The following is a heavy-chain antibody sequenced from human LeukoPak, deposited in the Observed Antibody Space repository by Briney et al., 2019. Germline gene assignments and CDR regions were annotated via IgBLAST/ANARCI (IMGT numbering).Heavy chain of an antibody. CDR1: GFTFSSYA. CDR2: ISGSGGST. D-gene: IGHD2-21*01. Sequence: GGSLRLSCAASGFTFSSYAMSWVRQAPGKGLEWVSAISGSGGSTYYAASVKGRFTISRDNSKNTLYLQMNSLRAEDTAVYYCAKWGQVIRSWNAFDIWGQGTMVTVSS. V-gene: IGHV3-23*01. J-gene: IGHJ3*02. CDR3: AKWGQVIRSWNAFDI.